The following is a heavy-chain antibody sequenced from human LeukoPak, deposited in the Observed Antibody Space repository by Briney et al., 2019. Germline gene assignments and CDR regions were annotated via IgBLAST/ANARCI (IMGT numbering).Heavy chain of an antibody. J-gene: IGHJ6*02. CDR2: INAGNGNT. V-gene: IGHV1-3*01. Sequence: GASVKVSCKASGYTFTSYAMHWVRQAPGQRLEWMGWINAGNGNTKYSHNLQGRVTITRDTSASTAFMELSSLRSEDTAVYYCARESVAGVRRSYGMDVWGQGTTVTVSS. CDR1: GYTFTSYA. CDR3: ARESVAGVRRSYGMDV. D-gene: IGHD6-19*01.